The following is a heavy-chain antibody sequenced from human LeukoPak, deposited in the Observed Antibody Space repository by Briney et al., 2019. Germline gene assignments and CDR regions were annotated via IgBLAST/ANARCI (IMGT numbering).Heavy chain of an antibody. V-gene: IGHV4-34*01. D-gene: IGHD3-9*01. CDR2: INRGGST. J-gene: IGHJ4*02. CDR3: AREGVYYDILAAYYRPYYFDF. Sequence: SETLSLTCAVYGGSFSGYYWSWIRQPPGKGLEWIGEINRGGSTNYNPSLKSRLTISVDTSKNQFSLKLSSVTAADTAVYYCAREGVYYDILAAYYRPYYFDFWGQGTLVTVYS. CDR1: GGSFSGYY.